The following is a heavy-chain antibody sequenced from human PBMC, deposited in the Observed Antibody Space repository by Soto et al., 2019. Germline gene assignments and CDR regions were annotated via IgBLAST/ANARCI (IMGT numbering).Heavy chain of an antibody. D-gene: IGHD3-10*01. CDR3: AGDPFYYASGF. CDR1: GFRFSDHY. J-gene: IGHJ4*02. V-gene: IGHV3-11*01. CDR2: ISGGGTTM. Sequence: GGSLRLSCAASGFRFSDHYMTWIRQAPGKGLEWVSKISGGGTTMYYADSVKGRFTVSRDNAKNSLYLQMNSLRAEDTAVYNCAGDPFYYASGFWGRGTLVTVSS.